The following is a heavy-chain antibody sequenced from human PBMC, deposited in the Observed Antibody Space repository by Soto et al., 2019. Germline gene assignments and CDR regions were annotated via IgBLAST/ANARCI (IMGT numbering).Heavy chain of an antibody. CDR1: GYRFTTYW. V-gene: IGHV5-51*01. J-gene: IGHJ3*02. D-gene: IGHD3-10*01. Sequence: GESLKISCQGSGYRFTTYWIGWVRQMPGKGLEWMGIIYPADSDTRYSPSFQGQVTISADKSISTAYLQWSSLKASDTAMYYCATPFLYGSGSYYAFDIWGQGTMVTVSS. CDR3: ATPFLYGSGSYYAFDI. CDR2: IYPADSDT.